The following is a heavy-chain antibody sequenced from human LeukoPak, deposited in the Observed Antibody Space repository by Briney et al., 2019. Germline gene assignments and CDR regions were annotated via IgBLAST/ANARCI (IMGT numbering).Heavy chain of an antibody. J-gene: IGHJ6*02. D-gene: IGHD1-26*01. Sequence: SETLSLTCTVSGYSISSGYYWGWIRQPPGKGLEWIGSIYYSGSTYYNPSLKSRVTISVDTSKNQFSLKLSSVTAADTAVYFCARDGKISPYSGMDVWGQGTTVTVSS. V-gene: IGHV4-38-2*02. CDR1: GYSISSGYY. CDR3: ARDGKISPYSGMDV. CDR2: IYYSGST.